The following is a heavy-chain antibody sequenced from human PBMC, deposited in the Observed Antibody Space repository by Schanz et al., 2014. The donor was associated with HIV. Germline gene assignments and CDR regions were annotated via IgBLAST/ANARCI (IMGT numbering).Heavy chain of an antibody. Sequence: QVQLVESGGGVVQPGRSLRLSCAASGFTFSTYAMHWVRQAPGKGLEWMAGISFDGSNKYYADSVKGQFTISRDNSKNTLYLQMNSLRAEDTAVYYCAREKYSSTWWRAGLYFYGMDVWGQGTTVTVSS. CDR1: GFTFSTYA. J-gene: IGHJ6*02. D-gene: IGHD6-13*01. CDR2: ISFDGSNK. CDR3: AREKYSSTWWRAGLYFYGMDV. V-gene: IGHV3-30-3*01.